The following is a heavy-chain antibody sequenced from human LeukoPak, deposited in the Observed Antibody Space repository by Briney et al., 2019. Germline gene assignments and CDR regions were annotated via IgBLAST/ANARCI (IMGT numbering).Heavy chain of an antibody. CDR2: IYTSRST. CDR3: ARRWSSSGTYYYYMDV. D-gene: IGHD6-13*01. J-gene: IGHJ6*03. CDR1: GGSVSSYY. V-gene: IGHV4-4*09. Sequence: PSETLSLTSTVSGGSVSSYYWSCIRQRPGKGLECIGYIYTSRSTNYHPSLKSRVIIAVDTSKHQLSLKLSSVTAADTAVYYCARRWSSSGTYYYYMDVWGKGTTVTVS.